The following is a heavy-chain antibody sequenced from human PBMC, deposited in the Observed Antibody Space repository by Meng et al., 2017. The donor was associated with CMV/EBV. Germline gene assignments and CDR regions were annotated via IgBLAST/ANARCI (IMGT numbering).Heavy chain of an antibody. D-gene: IGHD3-3*01. CDR3: AMSITIFGVVTHYYYYYGMDV. Sequence: SVKVSCKASGSTFSSYAISWVRQAPGQGLEWMGGIIPILGIANYAQKFQGRVTITADKSTSTAYMELSSLRSEDTAVYYCAMSITIFGVVTHYYYYYGMDVWGQGTTVTVSS. CDR2: IIPILGIA. J-gene: IGHJ6*02. CDR1: GSTFSSYA. V-gene: IGHV1-69*10.